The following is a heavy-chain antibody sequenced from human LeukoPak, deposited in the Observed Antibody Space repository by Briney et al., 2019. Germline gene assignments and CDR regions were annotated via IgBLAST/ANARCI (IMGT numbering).Heavy chain of an antibody. CDR3: AREPPISMVRGAKLGREVDL. V-gene: IGHV4-34*01. D-gene: IGHD3-10*01. CDR1: SGSFSNYY. Sequence: SETLSLTCAVYSGSFSNYYWSWIRQPPGKGLEWIGEINQSGSTNYNPSLKSRVTISVDTSKNHFSLKLSSVTDADTAVYYCAREPPISMVRGAKLGREVDLLGQGNLGNGSS. J-gene: IGHJ4*02. CDR2: INQSGST.